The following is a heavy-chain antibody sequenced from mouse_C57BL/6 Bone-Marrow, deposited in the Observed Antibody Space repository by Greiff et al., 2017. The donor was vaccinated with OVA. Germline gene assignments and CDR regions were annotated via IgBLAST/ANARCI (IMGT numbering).Heavy chain of an antibody. D-gene: IGHD4-1*01. CDR3: ERRGLGRAWFAY. Sequence: EVKLMESGGDLVKPGGSLKLSCAASGFTFSSYGMSWVRQTPDKRLEWVATISSGGSYTYYPDSVKGRFTISRDNAKNTLYLQMSSLKAEDTAMDYCERRGLGRAWFAYWGQGTLVTVSA. CDR1: GFTFSSYG. V-gene: IGHV5-6*02. CDR2: ISSGGSYT. J-gene: IGHJ3*01.